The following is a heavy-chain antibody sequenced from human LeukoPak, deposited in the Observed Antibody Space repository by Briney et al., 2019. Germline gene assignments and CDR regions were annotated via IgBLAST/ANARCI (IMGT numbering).Heavy chain of an antibody. Sequence: SETLSLTCTVSGGSISSYYWSWIRQPAGKGLEWIGRIYTSGSTNYNPSLKSRVTMSVDTSKNQFSLKLSSVTAADTAVYYCARLATYSSSSLFDSWGQGTLVTVSS. J-gene: IGHJ4*02. V-gene: IGHV4-4*07. D-gene: IGHD6-6*01. CDR3: ARLATYSSSSLFDS. CDR1: GGSISSYY. CDR2: IYTSGST.